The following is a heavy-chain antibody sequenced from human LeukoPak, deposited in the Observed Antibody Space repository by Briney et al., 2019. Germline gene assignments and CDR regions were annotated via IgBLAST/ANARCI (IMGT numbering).Heavy chain of an antibody. CDR2: IYYSGST. CDR3: ARARSITIFGVVIPRGDYMDV. CDR1: GGSISSYY. V-gene: IGHV4-59*01. J-gene: IGHJ6*03. D-gene: IGHD3-3*01. Sequence: SETLSLTCTVSGGSISSYYWSWIRQPPGKGLEWIGYIYYSGSTNYNPSLKSRVTISVDTSKNQFSLELSSVTAADTAVYYCARARSITIFGVVIPRGDYMDVWGKGTTVTVSS.